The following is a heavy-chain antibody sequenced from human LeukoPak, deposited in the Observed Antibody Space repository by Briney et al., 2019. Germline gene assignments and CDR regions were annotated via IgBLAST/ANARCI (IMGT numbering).Heavy chain of an antibody. CDR1: GFTFSNYD. J-gene: IGHJ4*02. Sequence: GGSLRLSCAASGFTFSNYDMRWVRQAPGKGLEWVAVISYDGSNRYYADSVDGRFTISRDNSKTTLYLQMNILRADDTAVYYCPNIPGEVVAATGTGRFDYWGQGTLVTVSS. V-gene: IGHV3-30*18. CDR2: ISYDGSNR. CDR3: PNIPGEVVAATGTGRFDY. D-gene: IGHD2-15*01.